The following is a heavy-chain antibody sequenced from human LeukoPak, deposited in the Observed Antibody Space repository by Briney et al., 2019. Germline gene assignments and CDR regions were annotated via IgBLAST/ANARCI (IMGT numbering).Heavy chain of an antibody. CDR3: ARGVYYGSGPKYYFDY. J-gene: IGHJ4*02. D-gene: IGHD3-10*01. CDR1: GGSISSYY. Sequence: SETLSLTCTVSGGSISSYYWSWIRQPPGKGLEWIGEINHSGSTNYNPSLKSRVTISVDTSKNQFSLKLSSVTAADTAVYYCARGVYYGSGPKYYFDYWGQGTLVTVSS. CDR2: INHSGST. V-gene: IGHV4-34*01.